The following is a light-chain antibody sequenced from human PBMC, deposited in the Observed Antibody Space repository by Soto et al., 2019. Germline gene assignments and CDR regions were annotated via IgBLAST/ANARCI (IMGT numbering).Light chain of an antibody. CDR3: QQSFSIWT. Sequence: DIQMTQSPSTLSASVGDRVTITCRASQSISSWLAWYQQKPGKAPKLLIYDASSLESGVPSRFSGSGSGTEFTLTISSLQPDDFATYYCQQSFSIWTFGQGTKVDIK. V-gene: IGKV1-5*01. CDR1: QSISSW. J-gene: IGKJ1*01. CDR2: DAS.